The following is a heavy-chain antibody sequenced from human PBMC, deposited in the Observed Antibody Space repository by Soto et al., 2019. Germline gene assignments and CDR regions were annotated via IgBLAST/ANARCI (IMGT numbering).Heavy chain of an antibody. Sequence: EVQLVESGGTLVQPGGSLKLSCVASGSIFSGSEMHWVRQASGKGLEWIGRIGSRLNNYATVYGASMRGRFTISRDDSRNTAYLQMNSLRTEDTSLYYCTRYNIVACYRFAYWGRGSLVTVSS. J-gene: IGHJ4*02. D-gene: IGHD2-21*01. CDR2: IGSRLNNYAT. CDR1: GSIFSGSE. CDR3: TRYNIVACYRFAY. V-gene: IGHV3-73*01.